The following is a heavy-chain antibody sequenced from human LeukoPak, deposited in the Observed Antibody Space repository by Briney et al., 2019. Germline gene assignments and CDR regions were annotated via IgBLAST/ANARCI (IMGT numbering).Heavy chain of an antibody. J-gene: IGHJ3*01. Sequence: GGSLRLSCAASAFTFSDYSMNWVRQAPENGLEWISYIDTSSSTMYYADSVMGRFTISRDNAKESLYLQMNSLRDEDTAVYYCAREDDSWGPNNLDLWGQGTMVTVSS. CDR1: AFTFSDYS. CDR2: IDTSSSTM. CDR3: AREDDSWGPNNLDL. V-gene: IGHV3-48*02. D-gene: IGHD7-27*01.